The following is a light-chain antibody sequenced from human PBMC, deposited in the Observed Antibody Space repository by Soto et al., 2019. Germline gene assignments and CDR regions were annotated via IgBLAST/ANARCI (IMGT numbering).Light chain of an antibody. CDR2: GAS. CDR3: QQYGSSPWT. V-gene: IGKV3-20*01. CDR1: QSVSSSY. Sequence: EIVMTQSPATLSVSPGGRATLSCRASQSVSSSYLAWYHQKPGQAPRLLLYGASTRATGIPDRFSGSGSGTDFTLTISGLEPEDFAVYYCQQYGSSPWTFGQGTKVDI. J-gene: IGKJ1*01.